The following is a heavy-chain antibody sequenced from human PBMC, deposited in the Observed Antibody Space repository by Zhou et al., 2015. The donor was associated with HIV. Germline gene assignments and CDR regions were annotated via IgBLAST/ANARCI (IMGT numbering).Heavy chain of an antibody. D-gene: IGHD2-2*01. J-gene: IGHJ4*02. Sequence: QVQLVQSGAEVKKPGSSVEVSCKVSGGTFSSHGISWVRQAPGQGLEWVGEIIPIFGAADYAQNFKGRVTITADRSTSTAYMELRSLRSEDTAVYYCARGGFRGHGYAYYWGQGTLVTVSS. CDR2: IIPIFGAA. V-gene: IGHV1-69*06. CDR3: ARGGFRGHGYAYY. CDR1: GGTFSSHG.